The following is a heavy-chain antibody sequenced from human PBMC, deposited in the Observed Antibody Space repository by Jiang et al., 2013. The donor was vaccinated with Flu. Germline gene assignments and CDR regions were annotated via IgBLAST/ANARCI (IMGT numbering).Heavy chain of an antibody. CDR1: GGSISSYY. J-gene: IGHJ2*01. D-gene: IGHD3-3*01. CDR3: ARVGDGFWSGYQYCYFDL. V-gene: IGHV4-59*01. Sequence: GSGLVKPSETLSLTCTVSGGSISSYYWSWIRQPPGKGLEWIGYIYYSGSTNYNPSLKSRVTISVDTSKNQFSLKLSSVTAADTAVYYCARVGDGFWSGYQYCYFDLWGRGTLVTVSS. CDR2: IYYSGST.